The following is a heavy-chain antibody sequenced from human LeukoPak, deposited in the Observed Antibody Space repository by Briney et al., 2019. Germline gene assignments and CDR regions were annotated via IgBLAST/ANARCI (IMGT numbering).Heavy chain of an antibody. CDR3: ARDRDWNYVFDS. Sequence: GRSLRLSCAASGFTFSSYGMHWVRQAPGKGLEWVAVIWCDGSNKYYADSVKGRFTISRDNSKNTLYLQMNSLRAEDTAVYYCARDRDWNYVFDSWGQGTLVTVSS. V-gene: IGHV3-33*01. CDR2: IWCDGSNK. J-gene: IGHJ4*02. CDR1: GFTFSSYG. D-gene: IGHD1-7*01.